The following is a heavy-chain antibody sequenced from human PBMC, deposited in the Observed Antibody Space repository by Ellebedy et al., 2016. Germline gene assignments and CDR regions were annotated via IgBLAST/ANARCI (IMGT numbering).Heavy chain of an antibody. CDR2: IIPILGIA. Sequence: SVKVSCXASGGTFSSYAISWVRQAPGQGLEWMGRIIPILGIANYAQKFQGRVTITADKSTSTAYMELSSLRSEDTAVYYCAEPYGDVGYWGQGTLVTVSS. CDR1: GGTFSSYA. CDR3: AEPYGDVGY. J-gene: IGHJ4*02. V-gene: IGHV1-69*04. D-gene: IGHD4-17*01.